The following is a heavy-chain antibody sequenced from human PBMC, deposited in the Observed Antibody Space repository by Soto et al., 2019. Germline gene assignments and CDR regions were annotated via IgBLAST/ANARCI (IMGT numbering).Heavy chain of an antibody. D-gene: IGHD2-2*01. CDR1: GFTVSNNY. J-gene: IGHJ4*02. CDR2: IYSGGYT. CDR3: ATQPGGGGY. V-gene: IGHV3-53*01. Sequence: EVQLVESGGGLIQPGGSLRLSCAVSGFTVSNNYMSWVRQAPGKGLEGVSVIYSGGYTAYGDSVKGRFTISRDNSKDTLYLQINSRGADDAPGYSGATQPGGGGYWGQGTLVTVSS.